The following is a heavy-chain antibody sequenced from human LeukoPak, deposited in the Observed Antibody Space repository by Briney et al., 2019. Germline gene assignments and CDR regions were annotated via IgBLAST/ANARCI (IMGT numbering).Heavy chain of an antibody. Sequence: SETLSLTCAVYGGSFSGYYWSWIRQPPGKGLEWIGEINHSGSTNYDPSLKSRVTISVDTYKNQFSLKLSSVTSADTAVYYCARRRYCSSTSCYLGLWSKFNPTRKNWFDPWGQGTLVTVSS. CDR2: INHSGST. J-gene: IGHJ5*02. CDR1: GGSFSGYY. D-gene: IGHD2-2*01. V-gene: IGHV4-34*01. CDR3: ARRRYCSSTSCYLGLWSKFNPTRKNWFDP.